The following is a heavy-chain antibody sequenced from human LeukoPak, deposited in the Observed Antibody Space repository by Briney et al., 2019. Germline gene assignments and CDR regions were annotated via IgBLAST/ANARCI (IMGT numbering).Heavy chain of an antibody. CDR1: GYSISSGYY. CDR2: IYHSGST. J-gene: IGHJ3*02. CDR3: ASPYSGSYPHGAFDI. D-gene: IGHD1-26*01. V-gene: IGHV4-38-2*01. Sequence: SETLSLTCAVSGYSISSGYYWGWIRQPPGKGLEWIGVIYHSGSTYYNPSLKSRVTISVDTSKNQFSLKLSSVTAADTAVYYCASPYSGSYPHGAFDIWGQGTMVTVSS.